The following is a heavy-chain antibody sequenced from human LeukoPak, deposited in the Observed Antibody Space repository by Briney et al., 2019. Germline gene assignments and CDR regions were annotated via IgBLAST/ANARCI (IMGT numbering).Heavy chain of an antibody. CDR2: ISGSGGST. V-gene: IGHV3-23*01. D-gene: IGHD2-15*01. Sequence: RPGGSLRLSCAASGFTFSSYAMSWVRQAPGKGLEWVSAISGSGGSTYYADSVKGRFTISRDNSKNTLYLQMNSLRAEDTAVYYCAKGLNLNILYSGFDYWGQGTLVTVSS. CDR1: GFTFSSYA. J-gene: IGHJ4*02. CDR3: AKGLNLNILYSGFDY.